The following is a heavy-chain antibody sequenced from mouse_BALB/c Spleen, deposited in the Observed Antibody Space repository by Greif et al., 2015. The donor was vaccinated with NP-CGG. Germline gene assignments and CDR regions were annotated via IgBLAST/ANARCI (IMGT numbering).Heavy chain of an antibody. V-gene: IGHV3-6*02. CDR1: GYSITSGYY. J-gene: IGHJ3*01. CDR2: ISNDGSN. Sequence: ESGPGLVKPSQSLSLTCSATGYSITSGYYWNWIRQFPGNKLEWMGYISNDGSNNYNPSLKNRISITRDTSKNQFFLKLNSVTTEDTATYYCARGGGTTAPFAYWGQGTLVTVPA. D-gene: IGHD1-2*01. CDR3: ARGGGTTAPFAY.